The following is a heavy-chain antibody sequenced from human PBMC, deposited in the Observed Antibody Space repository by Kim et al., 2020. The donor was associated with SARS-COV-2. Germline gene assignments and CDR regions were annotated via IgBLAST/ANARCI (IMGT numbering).Heavy chain of an antibody. CDR2: ISYDGSNK. CDR1: GFTFSSYG. CDR3: AKDPSRGSGSYWRGYYFDY. D-gene: IGHD1-26*01. Sequence: GGSLRLSCAASGFTFSSYGMHWVRQAPGKGLEWVAVISYDGSNKYYADSVKGRFTISRDNSKNTLYLQMNSLRAEDTAVYYCAKDPSRGSGSYWRGYYFDYWGQGTLVTVSS. V-gene: IGHV3-30*18. J-gene: IGHJ4*02.